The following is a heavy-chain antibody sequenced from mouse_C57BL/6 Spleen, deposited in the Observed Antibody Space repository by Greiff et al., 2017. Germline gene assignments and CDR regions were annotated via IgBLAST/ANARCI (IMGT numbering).Heavy chain of an antibody. J-gene: IGHJ1*03. Sequence: QVQLQQSGAELAKPGASVKLSCKASGYTFTSYWMHWVKQRPGQGLEWIGYINPSSGYTKYNQKFKDKATLTADKSSSTAYMQLSSLTYEDSAVYYCARSGLHYYGSSSYWYFDVWGTGTTVTVSS. CDR3: ARSGLHYYGSSSYWYFDV. CDR2: INPSSGYT. CDR1: GYTFTSYW. D-gene: IGHD1-1*01. V-gene: IGHV1-7*01.